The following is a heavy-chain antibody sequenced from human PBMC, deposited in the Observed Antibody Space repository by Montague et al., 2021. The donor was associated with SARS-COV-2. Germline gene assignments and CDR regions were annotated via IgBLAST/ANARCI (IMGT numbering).Heavy chain of an antibody. CDR2: IYYTGGT. CDR1: GGSISPYY. J-gene: IGHJ4*02. Sequence: SETLSLTCTVSGGSISPYYWNWIRQPPGKGLEWIGYIYYTGGTKYNPSLKSRVSISVDTSKNQFSLRLTSVGAADTAVYYCARIAMAATFDSWGQGALVTVSS. CDR3: ARIAMAATFDS. V-gene: IGHV4-59*13. D-gene: IGHD6-19*01.